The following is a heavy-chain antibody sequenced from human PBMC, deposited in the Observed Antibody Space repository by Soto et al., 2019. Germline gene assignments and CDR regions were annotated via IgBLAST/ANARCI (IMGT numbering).Heavy chain of an antibody. Sequence: QVQLQQWGAGLLKPSETLSLTCAVYGGSFSGYYWSWIRQPPGKGLEWIGEINHRGSTNYNPSLKSRVTISVDTSKNQFSLKLSSVTAADTAVYYCARGQFGVVIMDYWGHGTLVTVSS. D-gene: IGHD3-3*01. CDR2: INHRGST. CDR1: GGSFSGYY. J-gene: IGHJ4*01. V-gene: IGHV4-34*01. CDR3: ARGQFGVVIMDY.